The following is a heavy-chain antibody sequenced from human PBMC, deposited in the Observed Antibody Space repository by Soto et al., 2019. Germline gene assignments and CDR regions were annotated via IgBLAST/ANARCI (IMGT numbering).Heavy chain of an antibody. CDR3: SRGASSSQPPEDS. D-gene: IGHD2-15*01. CDR2: VSAYNGNT. J-gene: IGHJ4*02. V-gene: IGHV1-18*01. Sequence: QVQLVQSGAEVKKPGASMKVSCKASGFTFTSYGISWVRQAPGQGLEWMGWVSAYNGNTHYAQKLQGRVTMTTDTSTTTASLALRSLRSADTAVYSCSRGASSSQPPEDSCGQGTLVTLSS. CDR1: GFTFTSYG.